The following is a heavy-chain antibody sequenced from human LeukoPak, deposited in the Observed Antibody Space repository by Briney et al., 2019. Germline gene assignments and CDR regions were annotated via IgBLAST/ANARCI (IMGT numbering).Heavy chain of an antibody. J-gene: IGHJ4*02. CDR2: ISSSSSTI. V-gene: IGHV3-48*01. D-gene: IGHD6-6*01. CDR3: ARRPHAMGAARPYYFDS. CDR1: GFTFSSYS. Sequence: GGSLRLSCAASGFTFSSYSMNWVRQAPGKGLEWVSYISSSSSTIYYADSVKGRFTISRDNAKNTLYLQMNSLRAEDTAVYYCARRPHAMGAARPYYFDSWGQGTLVTVSS.